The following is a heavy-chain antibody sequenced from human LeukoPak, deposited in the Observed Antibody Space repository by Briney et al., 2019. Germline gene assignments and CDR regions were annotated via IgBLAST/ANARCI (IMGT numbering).Heavy chain of an antibody. D-gene: IGHD3-3*01. Sequence: SETLSLTCAVSGGSISSGGYSWSWIRQPPGKGLEWIGYIYHSGSTYYNPSLKSRVTISVDRSKNQFSLKLSSVTAADTAVYYCATTHTGGGYDFWSGYYLRDPNYGMDVWGQGTTVTVSS. CDR3: ATTHTGGGYDFWSGYYLRDPNYGMDV. J-gene: IGHJ6*02. CDR1: GGSISSGGYS. V-gene: IGHV4-30-2*01. CDR2: IYHSGST.